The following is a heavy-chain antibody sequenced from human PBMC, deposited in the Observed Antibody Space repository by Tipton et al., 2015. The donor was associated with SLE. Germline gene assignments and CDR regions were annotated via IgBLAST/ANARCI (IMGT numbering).Heavy chain of an antibody. D-gene: IGHD6-13*01. V-gene: IGHV4-30-2*06. CDR1: GGSISGGGYS. CDR2: LYQSGSI. Sequence: TLSLTCTVSGGSISGGGYSWSWIRQSPGKGLEWIGSLYQSGSIHYNPSLENRVTISVDRSKNQFSLSLSSVTAADTAVYYCARGSGRYSSSWYFFYYYMDVWGKGTTVTVSS. CDR3: ARGSGRYSSSWYFFYYYMDV. J-gene: IGHJ6*03.